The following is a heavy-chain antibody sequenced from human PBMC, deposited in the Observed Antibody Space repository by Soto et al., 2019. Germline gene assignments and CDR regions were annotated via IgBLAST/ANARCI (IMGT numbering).Heavy chain of an antibody. CDR2: IYWDDDK. V-gene: IGHV2-5*02. CDR3: AHTAAAALTFDY. D-gene: IGHD6-13*01. CDR1: GFSLSTSGVG. Sequence: QITLKESGPTLGKPTQTLTLTCTFSGFSLSTSGVGVGWIRQPPGKALEWLALIYWDDDKRYSPSLKSRLTITKDTSKNQVVLTITNMYPVDTATYYCAHTAAAALTFDYWGQGTLVTVSS. J-gene: IGHJ4*02.